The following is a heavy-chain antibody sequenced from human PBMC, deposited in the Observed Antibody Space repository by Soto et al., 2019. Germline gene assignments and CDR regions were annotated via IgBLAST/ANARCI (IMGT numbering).Heavy chain of an antibody. CDR3: AHRHVSFWIFSMYRSSWLGWFDP. Sequence: QITLKESGPTLVKPTQTLTLTCTFSGFSLSTSGVGVGWIRQPPGKALEWLALMYWDDDKRYSPSLKSRLTITKDTSKNQVVLTMTNMDPVDTATYYCAHRHVSFWIFSMYRSSWLGWFDPWGQGTRVTVSS. CDR2: MYWDDDK. J-gene: IGHJ5*02. V-gene: IGHV2-5*02. D-gene: IGHD6-13*01. CDR1: GFSLSTSGVG.